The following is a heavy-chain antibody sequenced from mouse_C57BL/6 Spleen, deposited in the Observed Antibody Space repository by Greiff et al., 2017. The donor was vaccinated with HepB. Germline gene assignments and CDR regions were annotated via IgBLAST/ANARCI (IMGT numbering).Heavy chain of an antibody. V-gene: IGHV1-80*01. CDR1: GYAFSSYW. CDR3: ASYYGSSSVYWYFDV. D-gene: IGHD1-1*01. CDR2: IYPGDGDT. J-gene: IGHJ1*03. Sequence: VKLQESGAELVKPGASVKISCKASGYAFSSYWMNWVKQRPGKGLEWIGQIYPGDGDTNYNGKFKGKATLTADKSSSTAYMQLSSLTSEDSAVYFCASYYGSSSVYWYFDVWGTGTTVTVSS.